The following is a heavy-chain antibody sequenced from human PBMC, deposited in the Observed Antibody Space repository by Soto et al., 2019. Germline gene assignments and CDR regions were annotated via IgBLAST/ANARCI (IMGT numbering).Heavy chain of an antibody. Sequence: SETLSLTCSFSGDSVTSHYFTWIRQSPEKGLEWIGYMHYTGFSHYNPSLKSRLTISVDKSKNQFTLQLTSVTVADTAVYYCARTVDDYGDYWTIPPPRFDPWGQGTLVTVSS. J-gene: IGHJ5*02. D-gene: IGHD4-17*01. CDR2: MHYTGFS. CDR1: GDSVTSHY. CDR3: ARTVDDYGDYWTIPPPRFDP. V-gene: IGHV4-59*02.